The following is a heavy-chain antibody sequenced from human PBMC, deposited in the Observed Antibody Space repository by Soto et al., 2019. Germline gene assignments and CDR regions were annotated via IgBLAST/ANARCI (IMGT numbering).Heavy chain of an antibody. CDR1: GGTFSSYT. CDR2: IIPILGIA. Sequence: QVQLVQSGAEVKKPGSSVKVSCKASGGTFSSYTISWVRQAPGQGLEWMGRIIPILGIANYAQKFQGRVTITADKSTSTADMELSSLRSEDTAVYYCAREEYYYGSGAYFDYGGQGTLVTVSS. V-gene: IGHV1-69*08. J-gene: IGHJ4*02. CDR3: AREEYYYGSGAYFDY. D-gene: IGHD3-10*01.